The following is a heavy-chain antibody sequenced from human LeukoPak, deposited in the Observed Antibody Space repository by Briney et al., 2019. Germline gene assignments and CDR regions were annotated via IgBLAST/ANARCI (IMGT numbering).Heavy chain of an antibody. CDR2: ISGSGGST. D-gene: IGHD2-2*01. CDR3: AKDQIVVVPAALDY. CDR1: GFTFSSYA. Sequence: PGESLRLSCAASGFTFSSYAMSWVRQAPGKGLEWVSAISGSGGSTYYADSVKGRFTISRDNSKNTLYLQMNSLRAEDTAVYYCAKDQIVVVPAALDYWGQGTLVTVSS. V-gene: IGHV3-23*01. J-gene: IGHJ4*02.